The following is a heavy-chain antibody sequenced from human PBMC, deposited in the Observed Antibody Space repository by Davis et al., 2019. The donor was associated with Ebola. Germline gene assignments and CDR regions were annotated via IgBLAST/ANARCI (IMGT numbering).Heavy chain of an antibody. V-gene: IGHV1-18*04. Sequence: ASVPVPCKASGYTFTSYGITWVRQVPGQGLEWMGWINPHNGNTNYAQNVQGRVTMTTDTSTSTAYMEVGILRSDDTAVYYCARAQFPTASDHWGQGTLVTVSS. J-gene: IGHJ4*02. CDR1: GYTFTSYG. D-gene: IGHD2-21*01. CDR3: ARAQFPTASDH. CDR2: INPHNGNT.